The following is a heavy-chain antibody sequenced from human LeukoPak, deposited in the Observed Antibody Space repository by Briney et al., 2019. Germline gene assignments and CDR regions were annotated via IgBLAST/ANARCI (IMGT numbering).Heavy chain of an antibody. CDR3: AREEPYYDFWSGYNP. Sequence: GRSLRLSCAASGFTFSSYVMHWVRQAPGKGLEWVAIISYDGSNEYYADSVKGRFTISRDNSKNTLYLQMNSLRAADTAVYYCAREEPYYDFWSGYNPWGQGTLVTVSS. CDR1: GFTFSSYV. D-gene: IGHD3-3*01. CDR2: ISYDGSNE. J-gene: IGHJ5*02. V-gene: IGHV3-30*04.